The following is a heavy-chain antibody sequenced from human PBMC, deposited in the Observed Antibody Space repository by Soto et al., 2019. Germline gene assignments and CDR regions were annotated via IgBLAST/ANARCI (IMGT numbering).Heavy chain of an antibody. CDR2: IYHSGST. D-gene: IGHD3-16*01. CDR3: ASTKVGGEGLDV. Sequence: SETLSLTCAGSGGSISSSNWWSWVRQPPGKGLEWIGEIYHSGSTNYNPSLKSRVTISVDKSKNQFSLKLSSVTAADTAVYYCASTKVGGEGLDVWGQGNTVNVXS. CDR1: GGSISSSNW. J-gene: IGHJ6*02. V-gene: IGHV4-4*02.